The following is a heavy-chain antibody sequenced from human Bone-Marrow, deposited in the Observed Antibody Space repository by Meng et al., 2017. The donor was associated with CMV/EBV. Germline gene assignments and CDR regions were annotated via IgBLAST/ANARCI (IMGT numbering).Heavy chain of an antibody. D-gene: IGHD2-2*01. CDR3: ARLIVVVPARGWFDP. J-gene: IGHJ5*02. CDR1: GGSISSYY. CDR2: IYYSGST. Sequence: GSLRLSCTVSGGSISSYYWGWIRQPPGKGLEWIGSIYYSGSTYYNPSLKSRVTISVDTSKIQFSLKLSSVTAADTAVYYCARLIVVVPARGWFDPWGQGNLVTVSS. V-gene: IGHV4-39*01.